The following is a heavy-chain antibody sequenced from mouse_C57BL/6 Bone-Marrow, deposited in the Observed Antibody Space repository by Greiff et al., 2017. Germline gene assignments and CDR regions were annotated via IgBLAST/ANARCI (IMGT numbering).Heavy chain of an antibody. CDR3: ARLDSSSTVVGY. Sequence: QVQLKQPGAELVRPGSSVKLSCKASGYTFTSYWMDWVKQRPGQGLEWIGNIYTSDSETHYNQTFKDKATLTVDKPSSTAYKQLSSLTSEDSAVYYCARLDSSSTVVGYWGQGTTLTVSS. V-gene: IGHV1-61*01. CDR1: GYTFTSYW. D-gene: IGHD1-1*01. J-gene: IGHJ2*01. CDR2: IYTSDSET.